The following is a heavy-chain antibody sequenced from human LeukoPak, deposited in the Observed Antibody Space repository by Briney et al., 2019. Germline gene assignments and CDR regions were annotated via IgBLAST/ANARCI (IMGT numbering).Heavy chain of an antibody. J-gene: IGHJ4*02. D-gene: IGHD5-18*01. V-gene: IGHV1-2*02. CDR1: GYTFTGYY. CDR2: INPNSGGT. Sequence: ASVKVSCKASGYTFTGYYMHWVRQAPGQGLEWMGWINPNSGGTNYAQKFQGRVTMTRDTSISTAYMELSRLRSDDTAVYYCARDLSRRGYSYGSYWGQGTLVTVSS. CDR3: ARDLSRRGYSYGSY.